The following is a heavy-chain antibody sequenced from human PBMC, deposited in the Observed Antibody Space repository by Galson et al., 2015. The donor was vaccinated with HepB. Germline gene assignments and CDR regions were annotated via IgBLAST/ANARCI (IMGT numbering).Heavy chain of an antibody. CDR2: VSGSDSGT. V-gene: IGHV3-23*01. CDR3: AREGAYCSSTSCFDY. D-gene: IGHD2-2*01. Sequence: SLRLSCAASGFTFSTYTMSWVRQAPGKRLEWVSAVSGSDSGTYYADSVKGRFTISRDNAKNSLYLQMNSLRDEDTAVYYCAREGAYCSSTSCFDYWGQGTLVTVSS. J-gene: IGHJ4*02. CDR1: GFTFSTYT.